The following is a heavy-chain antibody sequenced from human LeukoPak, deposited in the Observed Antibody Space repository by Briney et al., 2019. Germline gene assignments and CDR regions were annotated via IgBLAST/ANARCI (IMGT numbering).Heavy chain of an antibody. D-gene: IGHD6-13*01. J-gene: IGHJ6*02. CDR3: AVSSSWYYYYGMDV. CDR2: MNPNSGGT. Sequence: ASVKVSCKASGYPFTTYDINWVRQAPGQGLEWVAWMNPNSGGTVYAQKFQGRVTLARDTSIGTAYMELNSLRAEDTAVYYCAVSSSWYYYYGMDVWGQGTTVTVSS. CDR1: GYPFTTYD. V-gene: IGHV1-8*01.